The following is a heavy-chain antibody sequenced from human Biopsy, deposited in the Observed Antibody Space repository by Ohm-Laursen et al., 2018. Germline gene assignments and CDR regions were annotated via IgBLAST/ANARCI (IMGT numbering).Heavy chain of an antibody. V-gene: IGHV3-23*01. D-gene: IGHD1-26*01. CDR3: AKDLKWDVSADYFDF. Sequence: SLRLSCTASGFPFSTYAMRWVRQTPGKGLEWVSSINGGGDGTFYADSVKGRFSISRDNSKNTLYLQMKSLRAEDTALYYCAKDLKWDVSADYFDFWGQGTLVTVSS. J-gene: IGHJ4*02. CDR1: GFPFSTYA. CDR2: INGGGDGT.